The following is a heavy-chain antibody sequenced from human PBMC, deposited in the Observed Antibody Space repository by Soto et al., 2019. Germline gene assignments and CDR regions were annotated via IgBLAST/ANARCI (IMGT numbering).Heavy chain of an antibody. CDR1: GGCISSGDYY. J-gene: IGHJ3*02. D-gene: IGHD3-22*01. V-gene: IGHV4-30-4*01. CDR2: IYYIGST. CDR3: ANTGYDRRGRDAFDI. Sequence: SETLSLACTVSGGCISSGDYYWSWILQPPGKGLEWIGYIYYIGSTYYNPSLKSRVTISVDTSKNQFSLKLSSVTAADTAVYYCANTGYDRRGRDAFDIWGQGTMVTVSS.